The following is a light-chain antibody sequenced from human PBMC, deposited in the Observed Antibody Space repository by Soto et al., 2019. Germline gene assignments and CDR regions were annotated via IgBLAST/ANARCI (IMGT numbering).Light chain of an antibody. V-gene: IGKV2D-29*02. Sequence: MTQPPLSLSAAPGQPASISCKSSQSLLHITGDTFLFWYLQKPGQSPQLLIYEVSTRVSGVPDRFSGSGSGTDFTLEISWVETEDVGIYYCMQSTLLPHTFGQGTRLDI. CDR3: MQSTLLPHT. CDR1: QSLLHITGDTF. J-gene: IGKJ5*01. CDR2: EVS.